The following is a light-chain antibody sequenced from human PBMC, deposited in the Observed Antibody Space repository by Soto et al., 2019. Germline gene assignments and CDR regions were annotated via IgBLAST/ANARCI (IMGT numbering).Light chain of an antibody. J-gene: IGKJ1*01. Sequence: EIVLTQSPGTLSLSPGERATLSCRASQSVSSSYLAWYQQKPGQAPRLLIYGASSRATGIPVRFSGSESGTDFTLTISRLEPEDFAVYYCQQYGSSPRTFGQGTKVEIK. V-gene: IGKV3-20*01. CDR3: QQYGSSPRT. CDR2: GAS. CDR1: QSVSSSY.